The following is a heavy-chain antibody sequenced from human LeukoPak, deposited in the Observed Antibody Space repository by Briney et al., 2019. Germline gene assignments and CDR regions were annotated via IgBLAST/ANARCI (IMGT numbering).Heavy chain of an antibody. Sequence: PSETLSLTCTVSGGSISSYYWSCIRQPPGEGLEWIWYIYDIGGTTYNPSLKSRVTISVATSKNQFSLKLSYVTAADTAVYSCARGPYCSSTSCYASWFDPWGQGTLVTVSS. CDR1: GGSISSYY. CDR3: ARGPYCSSTSCYASWFDP. D-gene: IGHD2-2*01. CDR2: IYDIGGT. J-gene: IGHJ5*02. V-gene: IGHV4-59*01.